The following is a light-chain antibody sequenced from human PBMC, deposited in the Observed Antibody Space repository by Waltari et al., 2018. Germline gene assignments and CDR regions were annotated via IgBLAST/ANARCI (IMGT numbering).Light chain of an antibody. J-gene: IGLJ2*01. V-gene: IGLV2-8*01. Sequence: QSALTQPPPASGSPGQSVTISCTGSSSDVGAYNYVSWYQQHPGKAPKLMIYEVSKRPSGVPDRFSGSKSGNTASLTVSGLQAEDEADYYCSSHAGSKNYVVFGGGTKLTVL. CDR3: SSHAGSKNYVV. CDR1: SSDVGAYNY. CDR2: EVS.